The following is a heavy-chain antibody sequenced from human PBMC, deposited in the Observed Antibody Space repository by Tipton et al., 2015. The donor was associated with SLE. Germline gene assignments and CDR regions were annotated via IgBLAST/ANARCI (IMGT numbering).Heavy chain of an antibody. D-gene: IGHD3-9*01. CDR3: AREKLRYHFDD. Sequence: TLSLTCTVSGYSVSTGYYWAWIRQSPEKGLEWVGSIHHTGSTYYNPSLKSRLTISLDTSKNQFSLKLTSVTAADTAVYYCAREKLRYHFDDWGQGTLVTVSS. V-gene: IGHV4-38-2*02. CDR2: IHHTGST. CDR1: GYSVSTGYY. J-gene: IGHJ4*02.